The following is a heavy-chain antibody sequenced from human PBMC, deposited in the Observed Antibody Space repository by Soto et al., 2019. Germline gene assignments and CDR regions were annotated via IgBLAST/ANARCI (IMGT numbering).Heavy chain of an antibody. CDR3: ARASRLPSRRDGYKGALDY. D-gene: IGHD5-12*01. CDR2: IWYDGSNK. V-gene: IGHV3-33*01. J-gene: IGHJ4*02. Sequence: GGSLRLSCAASGFTFSSYGMHWVRQAPGKGLEWVAVIWYDGSNKYYADSVKGRFTISRDNSKNTLYLQMNSLRAEDTAVYYCARASRLPSRRDGYKGALDYWGQGTLVTVSS. CDR1: GFTFSSYG.